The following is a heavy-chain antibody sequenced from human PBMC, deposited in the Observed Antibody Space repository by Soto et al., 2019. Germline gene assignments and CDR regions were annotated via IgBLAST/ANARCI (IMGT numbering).Heavy chain of an antibody. V-gene: IGHV1-69*13. D-gene: IGHD6-6*01. J-gene: IGHJ4*02. CDR2: IMPIIGTA. Sequence: ASVKVSCKASGGTFSSCAMSWVRQRPGQGLEWMGGIMPIIGTANYAQKFQGRVTITADESTSTAYMELSSLRSEDTAVYYCARGGYSSSYRLDYWGQGTLVTVSS. CDR3: ARGGYSSSYRLDY. CDR1: GGTFSSCA.